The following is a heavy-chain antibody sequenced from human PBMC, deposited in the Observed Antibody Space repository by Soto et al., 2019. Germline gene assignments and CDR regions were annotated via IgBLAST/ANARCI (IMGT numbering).Heavy chain of an antibody. J-gene: IGHJ4*02. V-gene: IGHV3-30*18. CDR3: AKDIHADRDTYHYGADY. D-gene: IGHD5-12*01. Sequence: QVQLVESEGGVVQPGTSLRLSCSASGFTFGNFGMHWVRQSPGKGLEWVSIITYDGSRKHYIDSVKGRFIISRDNSKNTVFLQMNSLRAEDSAVYYCAKDIHADRDTYHYGADYWGQGTLVTVSS. CDR1: GFTFGNFG. CDR2: ITYDGSRK.